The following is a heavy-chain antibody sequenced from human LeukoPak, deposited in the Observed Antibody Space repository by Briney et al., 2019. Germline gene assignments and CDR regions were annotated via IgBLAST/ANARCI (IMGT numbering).Heavy chain of an antibody. J-gene: IGHJ6*03. CDR1: GFTFISYW. D-gene: IGHD3-3*01. CDR3: ARAKTYYDFWSGYYEPNYYYYYMDV. CDR2: INGYGSST. V-gene: IGHV3-74*01. Sequence: GGSLRLSCAASGFTFISYWMHWGRQAPAKGLVWVSRINGYGSSTDFADSVKGRCTISRDNAKNTLYLQMNSLRAEDTAVYYCARAKTYYDFWSGYYEPNYYYYYMDVWGKGTTVTVSS.